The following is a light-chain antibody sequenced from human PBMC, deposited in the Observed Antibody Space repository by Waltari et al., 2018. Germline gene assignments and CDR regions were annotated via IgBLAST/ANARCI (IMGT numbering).Light chain of an antibody. Sequence: EIVLTQSPVTLSLSSGERATISCRASQSLTTDLAWYQPSPGQSPRLIIYDASNRAAGIPARFSGSGSGTDFTLTISSLEPEDLAVYFCQQRTEWPRTFGPGTKVEI. CDR1: QSLTTD. CDR2: DAS. CDR3: QQRTEWPRT. J-gene: IGKJ3*01. V-gene: IGKV3-11*01.